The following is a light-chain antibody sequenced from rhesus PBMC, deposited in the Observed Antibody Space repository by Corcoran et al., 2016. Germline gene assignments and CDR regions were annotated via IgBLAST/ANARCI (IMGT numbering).Light chain of an antibody. CDR1: QAITHD. J-gene: IGKJ4*01. Sequence: DIQMTQSPSSLSASVGDRVTITCRASQAITHDLAWYQQKPGEAPRLLIYEASSLESGVPSRFSGSGSGTDFTLAISSLQSEDFVTDYCQQYDSVPLTFGGGTKVEIK. CDR3: QQYDSVPLT. V-gene: IGKV1S17*01. CDR2: EAS.